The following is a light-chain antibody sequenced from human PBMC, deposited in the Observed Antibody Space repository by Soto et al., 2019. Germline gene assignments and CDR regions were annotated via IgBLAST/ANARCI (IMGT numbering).Light chain of an antibody. Sequence: QSALTQPASVSGSPGQSXXXXCTGTSSDVGGYNYVSWYQQHPGKAPKLMIYEVSNRPSGVSNRFSGSKSGNTASLTISGLHAEDEADYYCSSYTSSSTLVVFGGGTKLTVL. J-gene: IGLJ2*01. V-gene: IGLV2-14*01. CDR2: EVS. CDR1: SSDVGGYNY. CDR3: SSYTSSSTLVV.